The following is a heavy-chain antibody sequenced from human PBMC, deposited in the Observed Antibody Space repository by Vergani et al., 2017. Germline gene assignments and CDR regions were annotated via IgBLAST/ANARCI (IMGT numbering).Heavy chain of an antibody. D-gene: IGHD5-18*01. Sequence: QVQLVESGGGLVKPGGSLRLSCAASGFTFSDYYMSWIRKAPGKGLEWVSYISSSSSYTNYADSVKGRFTISRDNAKNSLYLQMNSLRAEDTAVYYCAGGAWLGDAFDIWGQGTMVTVSS. CDR1: GFTFSDYY. CDR3: AGGAWLGDAFDI. J-gene: IGHJ3*02. CDR2: ISSSSSYT. V-gene: IGHV3-11*05.